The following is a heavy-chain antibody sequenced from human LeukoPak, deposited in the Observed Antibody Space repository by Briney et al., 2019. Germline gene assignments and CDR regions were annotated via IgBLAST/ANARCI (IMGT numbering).Heavy chain of an antibody. Sequence: GGSLRLSCAASGFTFTTYAMTWVRQPPGKGPEWVSTVNGSGGRTYYADSPKGRFTITRDNSKNTLYLQMNSLRPEDTAVYYCAIGPPYGGYSDWGQGTLVTVSS. CDR3: AIGPPYGGYSD. CDR1: GFTFTTYA. CDR2: VNGSGGRT. J-gene: IGHJ4*02. V-gene: IGHV3-23*01. D-gene: IGHD5-12*01.